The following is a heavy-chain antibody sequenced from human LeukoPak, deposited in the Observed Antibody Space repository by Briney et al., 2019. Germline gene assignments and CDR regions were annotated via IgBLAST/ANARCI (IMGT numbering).Heavy chain of an antibody. CDR1: GFTFSSYW. CDR2: IYTDGSST. J-gene: IGHJ3*02. D-gene: IGHD3-16*01. CDR3: ASSPDSLGNFDI. V-gene: IGHV3-74*01. Sequence: GGSLRLSCAASGFTFSSYWMHWVRQAPGKGLVWVSRIYTDGSSTNYADSVKGRFTISRDNAKNTLYLQMNSLRAEDTAVYYCASSPDSLGNFDIWGQGTMVTVSS.